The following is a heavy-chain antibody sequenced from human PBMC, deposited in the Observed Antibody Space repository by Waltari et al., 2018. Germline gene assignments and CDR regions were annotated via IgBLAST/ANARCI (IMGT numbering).Heavy chain of an antibody. CDR1: GGSFSGYY. J-gene: IGHJ4*02. V-gene: IGHV4-34*01. CDR2: INHSGST. Sequence: QVQLQQWGAGLLKPSETLSLTCAVYGGSFSGYYWSWIRQPPGKGLEWIGEINHSGSTNYNPSLKSRVTISVDTSKNQFSLKLSSVTAADTAVYYCARGKPNSSSWYYYWGQGTLVTVSS. D-gene: IGHD6-13*01. CDR3: ARGKPNSSSWYYY.